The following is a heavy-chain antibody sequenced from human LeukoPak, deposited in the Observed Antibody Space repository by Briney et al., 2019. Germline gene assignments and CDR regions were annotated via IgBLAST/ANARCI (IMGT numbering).Heavy chain of an antibody. CDR3: ARVQARGYSYGLDNWFDP. V-gene: IGHV1-2*06. Sequence: ASVKVSCKASGYTFTGYYMQWVRQAPGQGLEWMGRINPNSGGTNYAQKFQGRVTMTRDTSISTAYMELSRLRSDDTAVYYCARVQARGYSYGLDNWFDPWGQGTLVTVSS. D-gene: IGHD5-18*01. CDR2: INPNSGGT. J-gene: IGHJ5*02. CDR1: GYTFTGYY.